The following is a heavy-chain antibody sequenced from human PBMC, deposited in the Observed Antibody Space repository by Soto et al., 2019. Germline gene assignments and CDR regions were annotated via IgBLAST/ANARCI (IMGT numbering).Heavy chain of an antibody. V-gene: IGHV3-23*01. Sequence: PGGSLRLSCEASGFTFSGYAMTWVRQAPGKGLEWVSSLSRSGDNTYYAGSVKGRVTISRDNSKNTLFLQVNSLRAEDTAVYYCVKSLTFYFGSTGYLDHWGQGALVPVSS. D-gene: IGHD2-8*02. CDR1: GFTFSGYA. CDR2: LSRSGDNT. CDR3: VKSLTFYFGSTGYLDH. J-gene: IGHJ4*02.